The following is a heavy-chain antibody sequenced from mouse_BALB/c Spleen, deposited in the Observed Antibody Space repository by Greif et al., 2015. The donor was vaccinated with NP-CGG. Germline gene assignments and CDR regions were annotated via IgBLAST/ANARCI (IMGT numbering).Heavy chain of an antibody. CDR1: GYSFTGYF. J-gene: IGHJ4*01. D-gene: IGHD2-14*01. Sequence: EVKLMESGPELVKPGASVKISCKASGYSFTGYFMNWVKQSHGKSLEWIGRINPYNGDTFYNQKFKGKATLTVDKSSSTAHMELLSLTSEDSAVYYCYYRYDNYAMDYWGQGTSVTVSS. V-gene: IGHV1-37*01. CDR2: INPYNGDT. CDR3: YYRYDNYAMDY.